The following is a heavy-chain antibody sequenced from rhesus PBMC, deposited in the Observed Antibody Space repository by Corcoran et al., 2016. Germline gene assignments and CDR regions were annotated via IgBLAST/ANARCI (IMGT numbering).Heavy chain of an antibody. D-gene: IGHD1-1*01. CDR3: AKEVEIGREALDY. CDR1: GFTFSSYG. CDR2: IVYNGGHT. V-gene: IGHV3S5*01. J-gene: IGHJ4*01. Sequence: EVQLVETGGGLVQPGGSLRLSCVGSGFTFSSYGMSWVRQVHGKGVEGGSSIVYNGGHTNYADSVKGRFTITRDNPKNMFSLQMNSLRVEDTAVYYCAKEVEIGREALDYWGQGVPVTVSS.